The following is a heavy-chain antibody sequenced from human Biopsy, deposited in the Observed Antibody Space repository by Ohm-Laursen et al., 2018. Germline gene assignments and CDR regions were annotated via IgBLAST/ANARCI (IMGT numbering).Heavy chain of an antibody. J-gene: IGHJ6*02. CDR3: ARATNSTGWPYYYFYGMDV. CDR1: GGSISSDY. D-gene: IGHD2/OR15-2a*01. V-gene: IGHV4-59*07. CDR2: IYYSGST. Sequence: SDTLSLTCTVSGGSISSDYWSWIRQTPGKGREWIGYIYYSGSTNYNPSLKSRVTISVDTSKNQFSLRLNSVTAADTAVHYCARATNSTGWPYYYFYGMDVWGQGTTVTVSS.